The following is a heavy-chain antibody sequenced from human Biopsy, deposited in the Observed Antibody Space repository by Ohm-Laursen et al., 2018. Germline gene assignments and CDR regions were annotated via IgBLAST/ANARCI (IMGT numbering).Heavy chain of an antibody. CDR1: GYTFTDYS. CDR3: AGDLMVTSITLVRADTFDI. Sequence: GASVKVSCNASGYTFTDYSLHWVRQAPGQGLEWMGWVNPNSGATNYAQKFQGRVTMTSDTSISTAYIELRRLISDDTAVYFCAGDLMVTSITLVRADTFDIWGQGTLVSVSS. CDR2: VNPNSGAT. V-gene: IGHV1-2*02. D-gene: IGHD3-10*01. J-gene: IGHJ3*02.